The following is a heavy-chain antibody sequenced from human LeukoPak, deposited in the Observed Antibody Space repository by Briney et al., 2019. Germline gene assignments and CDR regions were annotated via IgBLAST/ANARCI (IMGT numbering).Heavy chain of an antibody. CDR1: GFTFSSYW. Sequence: PGGSLRLSCAASGFTFSSYWMSWVRQAPGKGPEWVAHIKQDASQEDHVDSVKGRFTISRDNAKNSLYLQTNSLRAEDTAVYYCARGVVYPTWSGPHWSDYWGQGTLVTVSS. D-gene: IGHD3-3*01. CDR3: ARGVVYPTWSGPHWSDY. V-gene: IGHV3-7*01. J-gene: IGHJ4*02. CDR2: IKQDASQE.